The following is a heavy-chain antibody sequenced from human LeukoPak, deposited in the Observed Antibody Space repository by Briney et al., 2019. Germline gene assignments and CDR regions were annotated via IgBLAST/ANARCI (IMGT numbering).Heavy chain of an antibody. D-gene: IGHD5-18*01. J-gene: IGHJ4*02. Sequence: GGSLRLSCAASGFTFSSYSMSWVRQAPGKGLEWVANIKQDGSEKYYVDSVKGRFTISRDNAKNSLYVQMNSLRAEDTAVYYCARDEEERGYSYGPNEYWGQGTLVTVSS. CDR3: ARDEEERGYSYGPNEY. V-gene: IGHV3-7*01. CDR1: GFTFSSYS. CDR2: IKQDGSEK.